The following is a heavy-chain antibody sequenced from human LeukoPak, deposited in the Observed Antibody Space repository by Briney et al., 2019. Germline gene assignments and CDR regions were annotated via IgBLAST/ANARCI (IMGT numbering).Heavy chain of an antibody. CDR3: ARVGVSARRWFGP. CDR1: GGSISSSSYY. J-gene: IGHJ5*02. CDR2: IYYSGST. V-gene: IGHV4-39*01. Sequence: PSETLSLTCTVSGGSISSSSYYWGWIRQPPGKGLEWIGSIYYSGSTYYNPSLKSRVTISVDTSKNQFSLKLSSVTAADTAVYYCARVGVSARRWFGPWGQGTLVTVSS. D-gene: IGHD3-16*01.